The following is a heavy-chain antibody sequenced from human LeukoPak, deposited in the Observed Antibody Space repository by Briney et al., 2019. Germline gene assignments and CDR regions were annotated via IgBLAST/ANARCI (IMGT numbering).Heavy chain of an antibody. CDR3: ARLFVDSSGYYYLRWEPTKGYYFDY. Sequence: GASVKVSCKASGYTFTSYDINWVRQATGQGLEWMGWMNPNSGNTGYAQKFQGRVTMTRNTSISTAYMELSSLRSEDTAVYYCARLFVDSSGYYYLRWEPTKGYYFDYWGQGTLVTVSS. D-gene: IGHD3-22*01. CDR1: GYTFTSYD. CDR2: MNPNSGNT. J-gene: IGHJ4*02. V-gene: IGHV1-8*01.